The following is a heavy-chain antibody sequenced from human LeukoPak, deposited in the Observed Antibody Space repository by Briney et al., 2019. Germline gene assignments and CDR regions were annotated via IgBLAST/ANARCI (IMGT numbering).Heavy chain of an antibody. CDR3: TKAPIVSCSGAFCYPFDS. CDR1: GLTVSRNY. V-gene: IGHV3-53*01. D-gene: IGHD2-15*01. CDR2: IYSGGST. Sequence: GGSLRLSCAASGLTVSRNYMNWVRQAPGMGLEWVVVIYSGGSTYYADSVKGRFTISRDNSKNTLYLQMNSLRAEDTAIYYCTKAPIVSCSGAFCYPFDSWGQGTLVTVSS. J-gene: IGHJ4*02.